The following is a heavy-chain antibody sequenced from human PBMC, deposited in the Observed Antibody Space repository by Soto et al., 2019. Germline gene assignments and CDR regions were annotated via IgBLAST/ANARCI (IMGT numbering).Heavy chain of an antibody. CDR1: GFTFSSYG. J-gene: IGHJ4*02. Sequence: QVQLVESGGGVGQPGRSLRLSCAASGFTFSSYGMHWVRQAPGKGLEWVAVISYDGSNKYYADSVKGRFTISRDNSKNTLYLQMNSLRAEDTAVYYCAKVPISGYYYLPLDYWGQGTLVTVSS. CDR3: AKVPISGYYYLPLDY. V-gene: IGHV3-30*18. CDR2: ISYDGSNK. D-gene: IGHD3-22*01.